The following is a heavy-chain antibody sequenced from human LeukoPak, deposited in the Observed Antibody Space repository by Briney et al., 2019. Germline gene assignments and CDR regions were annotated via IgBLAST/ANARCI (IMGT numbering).Heavy chain of an antibody. D-gene: IGHD4-17*01. CDR2: IYYSGST. Sequence: PSETLSLTCTVSGGSISSYYWSWIRQPPGKGLEWIGYIYYSGSTNYNPSLKSRVTISVDTSKNQFSLKLSSVTAADTAVYYCARSPTAYGYYYYYYMDVWGKGTTVTVSS. V-gene: IGHV4-59*01. CDR1: GGSISSYY. J-gene: IGHJ6*03. CDR3: ARSPTAYGYYYYYYMDV.